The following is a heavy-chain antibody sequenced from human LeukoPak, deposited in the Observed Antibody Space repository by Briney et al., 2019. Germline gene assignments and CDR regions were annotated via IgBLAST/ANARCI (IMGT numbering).Heavy chain of an antibody. V-gene: IGHV3-7*01. J-gene: IGHJ4*02. D-gene: IGHD6-19*01. Sequence: GGSLRLSCAASGFTFSSYWMSWVRQAPGKGLEWVANIKQDGSEGYYVDSVKGRFTISRDNAKNSLYLQMNSLRAEDTAVYYCARDLVGWYEDYFDYWGQGTLVTVSS. CDR3: ARDLVGWYEDYFDY. CDR2: IKQDGSEG. CDR1: GFTFSSYW.